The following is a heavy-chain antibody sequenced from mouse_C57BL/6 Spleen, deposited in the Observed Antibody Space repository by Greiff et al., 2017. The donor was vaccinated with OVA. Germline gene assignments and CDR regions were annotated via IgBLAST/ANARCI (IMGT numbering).Heavy chain of an antibody. Sequence: QVQLQQPGAELVMPGASVKLSCKASGYTFTSYWMHWVKQRPGQGLEWLGEIDPSDSYTNYNQKFKGKSPLTVDKSSSTADMQRSSLTSEDSAVYDCARGLGRLYFDYWGQGTTLTVSS. CDR1: GYTFTSYW. CDR3: ARGLGRLYFDY. V-gene: IGHV1-69*01. D-gene: IGHD4-1*01. J-gene: IGHJ2*01. CDR2: IDPSDSYT.